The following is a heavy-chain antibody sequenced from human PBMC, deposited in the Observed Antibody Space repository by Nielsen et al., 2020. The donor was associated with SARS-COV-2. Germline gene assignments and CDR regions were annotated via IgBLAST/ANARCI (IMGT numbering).Heavy chain of an antibody. V-gene: IGHV3-23*01. CDR1: GFTFSNFA. J-gene: IGHJ2*01. CDR2: ISGGGGRT. CDR3: AKSPFYDSSGYKRYWYFDL. Sequence: GESLKISCAASGFTFSNFAMSWVRQAPGKGLEWVSTISGGGGRTYYANSVKGRLTISRDNSKNTLYLQMNSLRAEDTAVYYCAKSPFYDSSGYKRYWYFDLWGRGTLVTVSS. D-gene: IGHD3-22*01.